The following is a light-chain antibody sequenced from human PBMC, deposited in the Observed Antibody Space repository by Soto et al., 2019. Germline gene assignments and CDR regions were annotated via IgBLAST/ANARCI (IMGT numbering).Light chain of an antibody. CDR2: EGT. CDR3: CSFGNSTTLI. J-gene: IGLJ2*01. V-gene: IGLV2-23*01. CDR1: SSDVGTYLL. Sequence: QSALTQPASVSGSPGQSVTISCTGTSSDVGTYLLVSWYQHHPGKAPKLMIYEGTKRPSGVSNRFSGSKSANTASLTISGLHAEDEVDYYSCSFGNSTTLIFGGGTQLTVL.